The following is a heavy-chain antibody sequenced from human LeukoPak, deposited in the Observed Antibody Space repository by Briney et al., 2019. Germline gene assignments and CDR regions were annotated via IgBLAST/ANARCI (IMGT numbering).Heavy chain of an antibody. V-gene: IGHV1-2*02. CDR1: GYTFTGYY. J-gene: IGHJ4*02. Sequence: ASVKVSCKVSGYTFTGYYMHWVRQAPGQRLEWMGWINPNSGGTNYAQKFQGRVTMTRDTSISTAYMELSRLRSDDTAVYYCARLPAVPTDHEDYWGQGTLVTVSS. D-gene: IGHD2-2*01. CDR2: INPNSGGT. CDR3: ARLPAVPTDHEDY.